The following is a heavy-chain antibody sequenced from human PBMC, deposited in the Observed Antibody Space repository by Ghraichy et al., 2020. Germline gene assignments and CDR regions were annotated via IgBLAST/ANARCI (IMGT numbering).Heavy chain of an antibody. D-gene: IGHD3-22*01. CDR2: IYYSAYT. J-gene: IGHJ4*02. V-gene: IGHV4-31*03. Sequence: SETLSLTCTVSGDSISSGGYHWSWIRQHPGKGLEWIGYIYYSAYTNYNPSLQSRVSISVDTSKNQFSLKLSSVTAADTAIYYCATTRHNYYDTTGYFDYWGQGTLVTVSS. CDR3: ATTRHNYYDTTGYFDY. CDR1: GDSISSGGYH.